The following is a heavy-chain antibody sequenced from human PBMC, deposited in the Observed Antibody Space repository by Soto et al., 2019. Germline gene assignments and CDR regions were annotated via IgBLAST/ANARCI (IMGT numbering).Heavy chain of an antibody. CDR3: AHSSYEYCSCGSCYYSTDYFQH. J-gene: IGHJ1*01. CDR2: IYWDDDT. Sequence: QITLKESGPTLVKPTQPLTLTCTFSGFSLSTSGVGVGWIRQPPGKSLEWLALIYWDDDTRYSPSLKRRLTITKDTSKNQVVLTMTNMDPVDTATYYYAHSSYEYCSCGSCYYSTDYFQHWGHVTLVTVSS. D-gene: IGHD2-15*01. CDR1: GFSLSTSGVG. V-gene: IGHV2-5*02.